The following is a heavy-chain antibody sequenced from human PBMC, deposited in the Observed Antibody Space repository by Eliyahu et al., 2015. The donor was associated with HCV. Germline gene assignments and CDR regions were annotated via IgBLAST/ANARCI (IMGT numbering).Heavy chain of an antibody. CDR3: ARRRPFDY. Sequence: EVQLVXSGGGLVQPGXSLRLXCXAXGFTFSSYXMSWVRQAPGKGLEWVANIKQDGSEKYYVDSVKGRFTISRDNAKNSLYLQMNSLRAEDTAVYYCARRRPFDYWGQGTLVTVSS. CDR2: IKQDGSEK. V-gene: IGHV3-7*05. J-gene: IGHJ4*02. CDR1: GFTFSSYX.